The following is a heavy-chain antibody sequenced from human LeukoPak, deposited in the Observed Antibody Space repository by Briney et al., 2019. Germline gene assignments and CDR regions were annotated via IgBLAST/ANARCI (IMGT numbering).Heavy chain of an antibody. CDR2: SSSTSATT. Sequence: GGSLRLSCRGSGFPFSGYEMHWVRQAPGKGLEWVSYSSSTSATTKYSESVKGRFTISRDNAQESLYLQMTSLSAADTAVYYFVRDRVRMAPVWGRGTTVIVSS. CDR3: VRDRVRMAPV. CDR1: GFPFSGYE. D-gene: IGHD5-24*01. V-gene: IGHV3-48*03. J-gene: IGHJ6*01.